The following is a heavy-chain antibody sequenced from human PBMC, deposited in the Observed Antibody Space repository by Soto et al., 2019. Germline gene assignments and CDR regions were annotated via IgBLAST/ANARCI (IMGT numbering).Heavy chain of an antibody. D-gene: IGHD6-13*01. CDR2: IWYDGSNK. CDR1: GFTFSSYG. CDR3: ARIPPAGGILGTAFDI. Sequence: QVQLVESGGGVVQPGRSLRLSCAASGFTFSSYGMHWVRQAPGKGLEWVAVIWYDGSNKYYADSVKARFTISRDNSKNTLYLQMNSLRAEDTAVYYCARIPPAGGILGTAFDIWGQGTMVTVSS. J-gene: IGHJ3*02. V-gene: IGHV3-33*01.